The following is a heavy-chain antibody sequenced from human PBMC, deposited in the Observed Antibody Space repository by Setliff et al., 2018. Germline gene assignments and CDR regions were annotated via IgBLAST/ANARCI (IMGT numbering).Heavy chain of an antibody. D-gene: IGHD2-15*01. CDR2: LHPSEGP. CDR1: SSSITSAYP. Sequence: SETLSLTCSVSSSSITSAYPWAWIRQTPGKGLEWIGTLHPSEGPSYNPSLRSRVTLSQDTSYNQFSLNLNSVTAADAAVYYCATMMSTGVGGRGYLVNWGQGTLGTVSS. J-gene: IGHJ4*02. V-gene: IGHV4-38-2*02. CDR3: ATMMSTGVGGRGYLVN.